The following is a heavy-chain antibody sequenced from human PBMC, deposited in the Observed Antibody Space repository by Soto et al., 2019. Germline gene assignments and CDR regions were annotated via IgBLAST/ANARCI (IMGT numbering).Heavy chain of an antibody. D-gene: IGHD1-20*01. CDR2: MSYSGSS. Sequence: SETLSLTCTVSGGSLSTYYWSWIRQPPGKGLEWIVYMSYSGSSNYNPSVKSLCTMSVDTSKNQVSLKLSSVTAEDTAVYYCAKTRITSTSATFDPWGQGTLVSVSS. CDR3: AKTRITSTSATFDP. CDR1: GGSLSTYY. V-gene: IGHV4-59*01. J-gene: IGHJ5*02.